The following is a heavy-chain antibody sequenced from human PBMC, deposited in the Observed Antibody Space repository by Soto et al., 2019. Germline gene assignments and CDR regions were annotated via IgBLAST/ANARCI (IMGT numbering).Heavy chain of an antibody. V-gene: IGHV3-11*01. J-gene: IGHJ3*02. CDR2: IRDNSAYV. D-gene: IGHD3-16*01. Sequence: PGGSLKLSCAASGFTFSDYHMSWIRQAPGKGLEWISYIRDNSAYVYYAASVEGRLTTYRDNANNLLYLQMNGLRAEDTAVYYCARDLGVGGAFDIWGQGTMVTVS. CDR3: ARDLGVGGAFDI. CDR1: GFTFSDYH.